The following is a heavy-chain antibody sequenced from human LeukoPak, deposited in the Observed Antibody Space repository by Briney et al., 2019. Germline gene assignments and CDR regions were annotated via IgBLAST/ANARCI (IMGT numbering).Heavy chain of an antibody. CDR2: ISAYNGNT. CDR3: GRDGNGIVGATSIDY. Sequence: ASVKVSCKASGYTFTSYGISWVRQAPGQGLEWMGWISAYNGNTNYAQKLQGRVTVTTDTSTSTAYMELRSLRSDDTAVYYCGRDGNGIVGATSIDYWGQGTLVTVSS. J-gene: IGHJ4*02. V-gene: IGHV1-18*01. D-gene: IGHD1-26*01. CDR1: GYTFTSYG.